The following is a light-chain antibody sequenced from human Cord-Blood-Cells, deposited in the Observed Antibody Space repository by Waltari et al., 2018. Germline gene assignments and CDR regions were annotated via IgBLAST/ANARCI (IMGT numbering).Light chain of an antibody. CDR3: CAYAGSSTFVV. J-gene: IGLJ2*01. V-gene: IGLV2-23*01. CDR2: EGS. Sequence: QSALTQPASVSGSPGQSITISCTGTSSDVGSYNLVSWYQQHPGKAPQLMIYEGSKRPSGGAKRVAGSKSGNTASLTISGLQAEDEADYYCCAYAGSSTFVVFGGGTKLTVL. CDR1: SSDVGSYNL.